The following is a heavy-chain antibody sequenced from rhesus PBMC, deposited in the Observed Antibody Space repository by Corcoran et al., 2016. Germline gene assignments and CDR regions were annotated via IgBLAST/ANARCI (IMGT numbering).Heavy chain of an antibody. CDR1: GGSISSGYD. J-gene: IGHJ4*01. CDR3: ARSIAAAGMSFDY. D-gene: IGHD6-25*01. V-gene: IGHV4-76*01. CDR2: IYGSNGST. Sequence: QVQLQESGPGVVKPSETLSLTCSVSGGSISSGYDWSCIRQPPGKGLEWIGYIYGSNGSTNYNPSLKNRVTISKDASKHQFALKLSSVTAADTAVYYCARSIAAAGMSFDYWGQGVLVTVSS.